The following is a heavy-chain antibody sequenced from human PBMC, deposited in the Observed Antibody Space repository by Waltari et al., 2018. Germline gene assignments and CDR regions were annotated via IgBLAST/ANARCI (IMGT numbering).Heavy chain of an antibody. D-gene: IGHD6-13*01. Sequence: QVQLVQSGAEVKKPGASVKVSCTASGYTFTGYYMHWVRQAPGQGLEWRGRINPNSGGTNYAQKFQGRVTMTRDTSISTAYMELSRLRSDDTAVYYCARRGSSWPNWFDPWGQGTLVTVSS. V-gene: IGHV1-2*06. J-gene: IGHJ5*02. CDR1: GYTFTGYY. CDR2: INPNSGGT. CDR3: ARRGSSWPNWFDP.